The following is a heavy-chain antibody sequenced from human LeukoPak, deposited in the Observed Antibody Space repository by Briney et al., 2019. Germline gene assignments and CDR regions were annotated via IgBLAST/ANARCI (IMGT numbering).Heavy chain of an antibody. J-gene: IGHJ4*02. CDR3: AREWGDIAAADLDY. CDR2: INPNSGGT. CDR1: GYTFTGYY. Sequence: ASVKVSCKASGYTFTGYYMHWVRQAPGQGLEWMGWINPNSGGTNYAQKFQGRVTMTRDTSISTAYMELSRLRSDDTAVYYCAREWGDIAAADLDYWGRGTLVTVSS. D-gene: IGHD6-13*01. V-gene: IGHV1-2*02.